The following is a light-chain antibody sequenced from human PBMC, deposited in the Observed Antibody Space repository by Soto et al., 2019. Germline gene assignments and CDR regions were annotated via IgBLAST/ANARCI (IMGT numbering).Light chain of an antibody. J-gene: IGKJ1*01. Sequence: DIQTTQSPSSPSASVEDRVIITWRASQSISNHLNWYQQKPGKAPKLLIFAASSLQSGVPSRFSGSRSGPDFTLTISSLQPEDFATYYCQQSYSSPPTFGQGTKVDIK. CDR1: QSISNH. CDR3: QQSYSSPPT. V-gene: IGKV1-39*01. CDR2: AAS.